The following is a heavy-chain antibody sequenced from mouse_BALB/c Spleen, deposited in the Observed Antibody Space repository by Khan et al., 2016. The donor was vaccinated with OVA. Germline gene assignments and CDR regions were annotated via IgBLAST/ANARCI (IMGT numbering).Heavy chain of an antibody. V-gene: IGHV14-3*02. J-gene: IGHJ3*01. CDR3: ARITYYGGSY. D-gene: IGHD2-10*01. CDR2: IDPANGYT. Sequence: EVQLQQSGAEFVKPGASVKLSCTASGFNIKDTYMHWVKQRPEQGLEWIGRIDPANGYTKYDPKFQGKATITADTSSNTAYLHLNSLTSEDTAVYYDARITYYGGSYWGQGTLVTVSA. CDR1: GFNIKDTY.